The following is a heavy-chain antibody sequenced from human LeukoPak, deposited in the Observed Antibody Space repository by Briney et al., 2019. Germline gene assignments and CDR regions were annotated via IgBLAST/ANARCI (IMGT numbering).Heavy chain of an antibody. J-gene: IGHJ4*02. CDR2: ISGSGGST. D-gene: IGHD3-3*01. V-gene: IGHV3-23*01. Sequence: GGSLRLSCAASGFTFSSYAMSRVRQAPGKGLEWVSAISGSGGSTYYADSVKGRFTISRDNSKETLYLQMNSLRTEDTAVYYCAGQGRFLEWLSYFDYWGQGALVTVSS. CDR3: AGQGRFLEWLSYFDY. CDR1: GFTFSSYA.